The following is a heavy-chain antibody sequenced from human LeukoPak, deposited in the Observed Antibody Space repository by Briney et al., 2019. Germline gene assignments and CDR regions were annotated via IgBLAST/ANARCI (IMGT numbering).Heavy chain of an antibody. CDR2: ISGSGGST. CDR3: AKGTVGLRLPRAFFDY. CDR1: GLTVSSNY. D-gene: IGHD1-1*01. Sequence: GGSLRLSCAASGLTVSSNYMSWVRQAPGKGLEWVSAISGSGGSTYYADSVKGRFTISRDNSKNTLYLQMNSLRAEDTAVYYCAKGTVGLRLPRAFFDYWGQGTLVTVSS. J-gene: IGHJ4*02. V-gene: IGHV3-23*01.